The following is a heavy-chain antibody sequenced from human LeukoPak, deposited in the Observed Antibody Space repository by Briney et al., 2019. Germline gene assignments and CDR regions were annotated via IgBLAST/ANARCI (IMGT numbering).Heavy chain of an antibody. V-gene: IGHV3-30*03. D-gene: IGHD3-3*01. J-gene: IGHJ4*02. CDR2: ISYDGSNK. CDR3: TTGGNTILAG. CDR1: GFTFSSYG. Sequence: GRSLRLSCAASGFTFSSYGMHWVRQAPGKGLEWVAVISYDGSNKYYADSVKGRFTISRDDSKNTLYLQMDSLKTEDTAVYYCTTGGNTILAGWGQGTLVTVSS.